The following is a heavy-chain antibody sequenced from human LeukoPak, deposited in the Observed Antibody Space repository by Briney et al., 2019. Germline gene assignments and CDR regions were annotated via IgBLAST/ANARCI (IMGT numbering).Heavy chain of an antibody. CDR2: ISYDGSNK. CDR1: GFTFSSYA. Sequence: PGGSLRLSCAASGFTFSSYAMHWVRQALGKGLEWVAVISYDGSNKYYADSVKGRFTISRDNSKNTLYLQMNSLRAEDTAVYYCAREWAGYYFDYWGQGTLVTVSS. J-gene: IGHJ4*02. D-gene: IGHD6-19*01. V-gene: IGHV3-30-3*01. CDR3: AREWAGYYFDY.